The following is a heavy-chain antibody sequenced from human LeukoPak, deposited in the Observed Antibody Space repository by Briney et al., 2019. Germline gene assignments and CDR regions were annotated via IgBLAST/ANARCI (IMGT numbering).Heavy chain of an antibody. Sequence: GASVKVSCKASGYTFTGYYMHWVRQAPGQGLEWMGRINPNSGGTNYAQKFQGRVTMTRDTSISTAYMELSRLRSDDTAVYYCARALTVVADHNWFDPWGQGTLVTVSS. D-gene: IGHD3-22*01. CDR3: ARALTVVADHNWFDP. J-gene: IGHJ5*02. CDR2: INPNSGGT. V-gene: IGHV1-2*06. CDR1: GYTFTGYY.